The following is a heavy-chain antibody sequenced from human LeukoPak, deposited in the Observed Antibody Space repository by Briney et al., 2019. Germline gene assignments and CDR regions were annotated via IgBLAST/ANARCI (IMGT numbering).Heavy chain of an antibody. Sequence: PSETLSLTCTVSGGSISTSNYYWGWIRQPPGKGLEWIGEINHSGSTNYNPSLKSRVTISVDTSKKQFSLKLSSVTAADTAVYYCARGYCSGGSCYSYYYYSYMDVWGKGTTVTVSS. D-gene: IGHD2-15*01. CDR1: GGSISTSNYY. J-gene: IGHJ6*03. CDR2: INHSGST. V-gene: IGHV4-39*07. CDR3: ARGYCSGGSCYSYYYYSYMDV.